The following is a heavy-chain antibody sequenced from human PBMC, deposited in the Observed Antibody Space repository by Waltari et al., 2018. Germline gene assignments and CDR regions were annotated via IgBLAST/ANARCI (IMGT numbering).Heavy chain of an antibody. CDR3: ARGYWENSFDL. D-gene: IGHD2-21*01. CDR1: GFEIRGFS. J-gene: IGHJ3*01. Sequence: LESGGGLTEPGASLRLSCEASGFEIRGFSMDWVRQAPGKGPEWVAFIGVDGSPIYYADSVRGRFTISRDNAKNVVHLQMNNLRHEDTAVYYCARGYWENSFDLWGPGTTVTVSS. CDR2: IGVDGSPI. V-gene: IGHV3-48*02.